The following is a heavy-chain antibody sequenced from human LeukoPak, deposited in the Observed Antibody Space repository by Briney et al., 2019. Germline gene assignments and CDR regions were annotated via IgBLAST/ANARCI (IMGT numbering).Heavy chain of an antibody. J-gene: IGHJ4*02. V-gene: IGHV3-23*01. CDR2: ISRGGGTI. Sequence: GGSLRLSCAASGFNFSSEAMSWIRKIPGKGLDWVSGISRGGGTIYYADSVKGRFTISRDNSKNTLYLQMNSLRAEDTAVYYCAKDHEVTIFGVVIIWDYWGQGTLVTVSS. CDR3: AKDHEVTIFGVVIIWDY. D-gene: IGHD3-3*01. CDR1: GFNFSSEA.